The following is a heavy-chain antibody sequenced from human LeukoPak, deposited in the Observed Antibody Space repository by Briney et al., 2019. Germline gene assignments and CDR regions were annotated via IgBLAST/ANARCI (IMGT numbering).Heavy chain of an antibody. CDR2: IKPNSGDT. CDR3: ATNILVRDIINWFDP. J-gene: IGHJ5*02. V-gene: IGHV1-2*02. Sequence: GASVKVSCKASGYSFTSNVISWVRQAPGQGLEWMGWIKPNSGDTRSAQKFQGRVIMTRDTSTGTAYMELSSLRYDDTAVYYCATNILVRDIINWFDPWGQGTLVTVSS. CDR1: GYSFTSNV. D-gene: IGHD3-10*01.